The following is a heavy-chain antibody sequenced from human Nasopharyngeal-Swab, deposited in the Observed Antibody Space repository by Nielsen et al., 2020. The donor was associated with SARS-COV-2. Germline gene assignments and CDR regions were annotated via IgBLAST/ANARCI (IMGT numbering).Heavy chain of an antibody. CDR1: GGSFSGYY. D-gene: IGHD3-22*01. CDR3: ARGLGQYYYDSSGYYFFDY. J-gene: IGHJ4*02. CDR2: INHSGST. Sequence: SETLSLTCAVSGGSFSGYYWSWIRQPPGKGLEWIGEINHSGSTNYNPSLKSRVTISVDTSKNQFSLKLSSVTAADTAVYYCARGLGQYYYDSSGYYFFDYWGQGTLVTSPQ. V-gene: IGHV4-34*01.